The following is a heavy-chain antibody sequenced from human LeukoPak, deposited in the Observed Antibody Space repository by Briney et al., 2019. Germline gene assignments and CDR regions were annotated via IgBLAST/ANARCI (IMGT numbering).Heavy chain of an antibody. CDR1: GGSISSSSYY. D-gene: IGHD3-3*01. V-gene: IGHV4-39*01. J-gene: IGHJ3*02. Sequence: KPSETLSLTCTVSGGSISSSSYYWGWIRQPPGKGLEWIGSINYSGSTYYNPSLKSRVTISVDTSKNQFSLKLSSVTAADTAVYYCARPEGVVRHDAFDMWGQGTMVTVSS. CDR2: INYSGST. CDR3: ARPEGVVRHDAFDM.